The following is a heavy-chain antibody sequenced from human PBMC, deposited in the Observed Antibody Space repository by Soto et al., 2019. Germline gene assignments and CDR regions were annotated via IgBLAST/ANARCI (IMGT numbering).Heavy chain of an antibody. V-gene: IGHV4-34*01. CDR3: ARKGGYCSGGSCYGSRWFDP. Sequence: LSLTCAVYGGSFSGYYWSWIRQPPGKGLEWIGEINHSGSTNYNPSLKSRVTISVDTSKNQFSLRLSSVTAADTAVYYCARKGGYCSGGSCYGSRWFDPWGQGNLVTGSS. D-gene: IGHD2-15*01. CDR1: GGSFSGYY. J-gene: IGHJ5*02. CDR2: INHSGST.